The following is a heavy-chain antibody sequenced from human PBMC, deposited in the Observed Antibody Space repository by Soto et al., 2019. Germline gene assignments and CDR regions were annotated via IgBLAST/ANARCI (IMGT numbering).Heavy chain of an antibody. J-gene: IGHJ6*02. Sequence: GGSLRLSCAASGFTFSSYAMHWVRQAPGKXLEWVAVISYDGSNKYYADSVKGRFTISRDNSKNTLYLQMNSLRAEDTAVYYCARAEAGSGSLSPYYYYGMDVWGQGTTVTVSS. V-gene: IGHV3-30-3*01. CDR1: GFTFSSYA. D-gene: IGHD6-19*01. CDR3: ARAEAGSGSLSPYYYYGMDV. CDR2: ISYDGSNK.